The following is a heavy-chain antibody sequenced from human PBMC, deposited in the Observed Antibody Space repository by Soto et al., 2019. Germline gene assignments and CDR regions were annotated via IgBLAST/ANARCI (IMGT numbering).Heavy chain of an antibody. Sequence: RASVKVSCKASGYTFTGYYMHWVRQAPGQGLEWMGWINPNSGGTNYAQKFQGWVTMTRDTSISTAYMELSRLRSDDTAVYYCARGIDCTNGVCPSFDYWGQGTLVTVSS. D-gene: IGHD2-8*01. J-gene: IGHJ4*02. CDR1: GYTFTGYY. V-gene: IGHV1-2*04. CDR3: ARGIDCTNGVCPSFDY. CDR2: INPNSGGT.